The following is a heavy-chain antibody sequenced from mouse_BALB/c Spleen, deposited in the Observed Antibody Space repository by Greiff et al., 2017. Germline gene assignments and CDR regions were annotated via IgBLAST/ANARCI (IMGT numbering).Heavy chain of an antibody. CDR1: GFTFSSYG. V-gene: IGHV5-6-3*01. J-gene: IGHJ2*01. CDR2: INSNGGST. CDR3: ARERGY. Sequence: EVQRVESGGGLVQPGGSLKLSCAASGFTFSSYGMSWVRQTPDKRLELVATINSNGGSTYYPDSVKGRFTISRDNAKNTLYLQMSSLKSEDTAMYYCARERGYWGQGTTLTGSS.